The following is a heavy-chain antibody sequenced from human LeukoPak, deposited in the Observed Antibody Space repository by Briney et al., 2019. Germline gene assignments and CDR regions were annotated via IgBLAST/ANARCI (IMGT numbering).Heavy chain of an antibody. D-gene: IGHD2-2*01. CDR1: GGSFSGYY. V-gene: IGHV4-34*01. J-gene: IGHJ4*02. CDR3: ARGRSHMPVY. CDR2: INHSGST. Sequence: SETLSLTCAVHGGSFSGYYWSWIRQPPGKGLEWIGEINHSGSTNYNPSLKSRVTISLDTSKNHFSLTLSSVTAADTAVYYCARGRSHMPVYWGQGTLVTVSS.